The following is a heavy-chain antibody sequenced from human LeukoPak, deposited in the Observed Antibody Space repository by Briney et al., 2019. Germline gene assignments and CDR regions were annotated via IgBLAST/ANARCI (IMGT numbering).Heavy chain of an antibody. D-gene: IGHD1-7*01. V-gene: IGHV3-7*05. J-gene: IGHJ4*02. Sequence: GGSLRLSCAASGFTFSDFWMNWVRQAPGKGLEWVASIKQDGSEKYYVDSVKGRFTISRDNTKSSLYLQMNSLRAEDTAVYYCAKEARITGTTLDFGGRGTLVTVSS. CDR1: GFTFSDFW. CDR2: IKQDGSEK. CDR3: AKEARITGTTLDF.